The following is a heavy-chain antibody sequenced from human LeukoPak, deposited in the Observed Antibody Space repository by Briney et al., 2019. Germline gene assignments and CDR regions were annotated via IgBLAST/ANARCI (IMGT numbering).Heavy chain of an antibody. V-gene: IGHV4-39*07. J-gene: IGHJ4*02. CDR1: GGSITSSSSY. D-gene: IGHD3-22*01. CDR2: IYYSGTT. Sequence: SETLSLTCPVSGGSITSSSSYWGWIRQPPGKGLEWIGTIYYSGTTYYNPSLKSRVTMSVDTSKNQFSLKLSSVTAADTAVYYCARKPIVNSAWYYFDYWGQGTLVTVSS. CDR3: ARKPIVNSAWYYFDY.